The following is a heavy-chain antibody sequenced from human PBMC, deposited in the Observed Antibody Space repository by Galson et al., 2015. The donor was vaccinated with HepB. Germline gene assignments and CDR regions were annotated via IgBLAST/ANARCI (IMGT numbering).Heavy chain of an antibody. CDR1: GFTFSSYN. D-gene: IGHD1-26*01. J-gene: IGHJ4*02. CDR2: ISIISSYI. Sequence: SLRLSCGASGFTFSSYNMNWVRQAPGKGLERVSSISIISSYIYYADSVKGRFTISRDNAKNSLYLQMNSLRAEDTAVYYCARGEESFDYWGQGTLVTVSS. V-gene: IGHV3-21*01. CDR3: ARGEESFDY.